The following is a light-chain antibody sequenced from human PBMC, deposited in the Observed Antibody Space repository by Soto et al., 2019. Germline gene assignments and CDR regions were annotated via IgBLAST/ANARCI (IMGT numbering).Light chain of an antibody. J-gene: IGKJ5*01. CDR1: QSVSSY. CDR3: QEYGGPPPIT. Sequence: EIVLTQSPATLSLSPGESATLSCRASQSVSSYLAWYQQKPGQAPRLLIYDASNRATGIPPRFSGSGSGTDFTLTISSLEPEDFAVYYCQEYGGPPPITFGRGTRLDIK. CDR2: DAS. V-gene: IGKV3-11*01.